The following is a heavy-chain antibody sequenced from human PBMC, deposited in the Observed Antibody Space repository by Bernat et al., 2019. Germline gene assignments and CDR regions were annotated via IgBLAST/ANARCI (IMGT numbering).Heavy chain of an antibody. CDR3: AWMGGQGRDGYNFDY. V-gene: IGHV5-51*03. D-gene: IGHD5-24*01. CDR1: GYSFTSYW. CDR2: IYPGDSDT. Sequence: EVQLVQSGAEVKKPGESLKISCKGSGYSFTSYWIGGVCQVPGKGLEWMGIIYPGDSDTRYSPSFQGQVTISADKSISTAYLQWSSLKASDTAMYYCAWMGGQGRDGYNFDYWGQGTLVTVSS. J-gene: IGHJ4*02.